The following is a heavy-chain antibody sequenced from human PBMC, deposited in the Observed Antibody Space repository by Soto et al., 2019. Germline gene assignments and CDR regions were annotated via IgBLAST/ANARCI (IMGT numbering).Heavy chain of an antibody. Sequence: QVQLVQSGAEVKKPGSSVKVSCKASGGTFSSYGIHWVRQAPGQGLEWMGGLIPMSGTANYAQKFQGRVAISVDESTRAAYMELRSLKSEDTAMYYCARENYYGAGSYYSDAFDIWGQGTMVTVSS. J-gene: IGHJ3*02. CDR3: ARENYYGAGSYYSDAFDI. CDR2: LIPMSGTA. D-gene: IGHD3-10*01. V-gene: IGHV1-69*01. CDR1: GGTFSSYG.